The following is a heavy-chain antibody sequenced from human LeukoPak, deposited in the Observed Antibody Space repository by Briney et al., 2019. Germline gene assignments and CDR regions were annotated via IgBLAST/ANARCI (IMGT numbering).Heavy chain of an antibody. CDR3: ARGGYSSSLYDI. Sequence: GASVTLSFTASGYTCTVYYMHWVRQTPGQRLEWMGWINPNTDNDVRYAQNFRGRITMTRDTSISTAYMELSSLTSDDTALYYCARGGYSSSLYDIWGQGSLVTVSS. V-gene: IGHV1-2*02. D-gene: IGHD6-13*01. J-gene: IGHJ4*02. CDR1: GYTCTVYY. CDR2: INPNTDNDV.